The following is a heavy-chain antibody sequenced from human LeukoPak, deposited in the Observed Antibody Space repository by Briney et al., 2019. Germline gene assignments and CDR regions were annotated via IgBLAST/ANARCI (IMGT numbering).Heavy chain of an antibody. CDR3: ARGPSIRVVVAATYYYYYYMDV. CDR2: ISSNGGST. Sequence: GGALRLSCAASGFTFSSYAIHWGRPAPGEGLEYFLAISSNGGSTYYANSVKGRFTISRDNSKNTLYLQMGSLRAEDMAVYYCARGPSIRVVVAATYYYYYYMDVWGKGTTVTVSS. V-gene: IGHV3-64*01. D-gene: IGHD2-15*01. CDR1: GFTFSSYA. J-gene: IGHJ6*03.